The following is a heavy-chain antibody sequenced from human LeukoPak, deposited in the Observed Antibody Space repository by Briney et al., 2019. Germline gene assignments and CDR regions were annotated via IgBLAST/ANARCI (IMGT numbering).Heavy chain of an antibody. CDR3: AREVPIFGVVIIGWFDP. CDR2: IYTSGST. V-gene: IGHV4-61*02. Sequence: PSQTLSLTCTVSGGSISSGSYYWSWIRQPAGKGLEWIGRIYTSGSTNYNPSLKNRVTISVDTSKNQFSLKLSSVTAADTAVYYCAREVPIFGVVIIGWFDPWGQGTLVTVSS. D-gene: IGHD3-3*01. CDR1: GGSISSGSYY. J-gene: IGHJ5*02.